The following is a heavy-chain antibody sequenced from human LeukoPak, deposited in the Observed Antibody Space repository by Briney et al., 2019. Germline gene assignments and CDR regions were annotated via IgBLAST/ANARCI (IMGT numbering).Heavy chain of an antibody. CDR1: GFNFGRNW. CDR3: ARAQYYYDSSGYVRLDASDI. CDR2: INSDGSNT. Sequence: GGSLRLSCAASGFNFGRNWMDWVRQAPGRVLVWVSRINSDGSNTNYADSVKGRFTISRDNAKNTLYLQMNSLRVEDTAVYFCARAQYYYDSSGYVRLDASDIWGQGTMVTVSS. V-gene: IGHV3-74*01. D-gene: IGHD3-22*01. J-gene: IGHJ3*02.